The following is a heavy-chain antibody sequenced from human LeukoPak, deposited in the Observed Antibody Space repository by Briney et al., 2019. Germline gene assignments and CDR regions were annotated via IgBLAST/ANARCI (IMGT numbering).Heavy chain of an antibody. CDR3: ARAVIVVVPAAIFGYYYYYYMDV. CDR1: GGSFSGYY. Sequence: SETLSLTCAVYGGSFSGYYWSWIRQPPGKGLEWIGEINHSGSTNYNPSLKSRVTISVDTSKNQFSLKLSSVTAADTAVYYCARAVIVVVPAAIFGYYYYYYMDVWGKGTTVTVSS. V-gene: IGHV4-34*01. CDR2: INHSGST. J-gene: IGHJ6*03. D-gene: IGHD2-2*01.